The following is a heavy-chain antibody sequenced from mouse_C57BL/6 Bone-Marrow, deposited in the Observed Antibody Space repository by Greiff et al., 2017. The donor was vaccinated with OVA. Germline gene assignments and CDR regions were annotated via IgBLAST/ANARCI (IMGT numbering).Heavy chain of an antibody. D-gene: IGHD2-12*01. V-gene: IGHV6-3*01. J-gene: IGHJ3*01. CDR3: TRGNDAAY. CDR1: GFTFSNYW. CDR2: IRLKSDNYAT. Sequence: EVKLEESGGGLVQPGGSMKLSCVASGFTFSNYWMNWVRQSPEKGLEWVAQIRLKSDNYATHYAESVKGRFTISRDDSKSSVYLQMNNLRAEDTGIYYCTRGNDAAYWGQGTLVTVSA.